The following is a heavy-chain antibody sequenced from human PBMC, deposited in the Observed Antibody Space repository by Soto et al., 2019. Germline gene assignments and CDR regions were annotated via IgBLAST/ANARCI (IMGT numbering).Heavy chain of an antibody. V-gene: IGHV1-46*01. D-gene: IGHD2-21*01. J-gene: IGHJ4*02. CDR3: ARSLLQGDC. CDR2: INPNGGST. Sequence: QVQLVQSGAEGKKPGASVKVSCKASGYIFIHYYIHWVRPAPGQGLEWMAIINPNGGSTNYAQTFQGRVTGTRATSTSTVSMELNSLGSDDTAVYFCARSLLQGDCWGQGTLVTVSS. CDR1: GYIFIHYY.